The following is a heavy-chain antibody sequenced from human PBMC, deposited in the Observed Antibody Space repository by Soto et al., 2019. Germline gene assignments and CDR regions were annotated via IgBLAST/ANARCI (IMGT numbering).Heavy chain of an antibody. D-gene: IGHD1-7*01. CDR2: ISPYNGNT. CDR1: GYTFTSCG. Sequence: QVQLVQSGAEVKKPGASVKVSCKASGYTFTSCGISWVRQGSGQGLEWMGWISPYNGNTNYAQNLQGRVTMTTDTSTSTAYMELRSLRSDDTAVYYCARDRRYNWNYGWFDPWGQGTLVTVSS. CDR3: ARDRRYNWNYGWFDP. J-gene: IGHJ5*02. V-gene: IGHV1-18*01.